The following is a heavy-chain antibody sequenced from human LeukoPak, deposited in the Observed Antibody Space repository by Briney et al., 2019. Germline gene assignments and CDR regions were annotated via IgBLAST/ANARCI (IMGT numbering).Heavy chain of an antibody. V-gene: IGHV4-39*01. D-gene: IGHD2-21*02. CDR3: ARHIANGDCLNY. CDR1: GGSISSSNNY. J-gene: IGHJ4*02. CDR2: IFSSGST. Sequence: PSETLSLTCTVSGGSISSSNNYWGWIRQPPGKGLEWIGSIFSSGSTNYSPSLKSRVTISGDMSKNQFSLKMRSVTATDTAVYYCARHIANGDCLNYWGQGTLVTVSS.